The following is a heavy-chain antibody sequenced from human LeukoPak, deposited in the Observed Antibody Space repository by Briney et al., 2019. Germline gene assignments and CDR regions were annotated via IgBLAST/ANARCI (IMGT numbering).Heavy chain of an antibody. Sequence: ASVKVSCKASGYTFTSYAMHWVRQAPGQRLEWMGWINAGNGNTKYSQKFQGRVTITRDTSASTAHMELSSLRSEDTAVYYCAAGIVATTDDYWGQGTLVTVSS. CDR1: GYTFTSYA. CDR3: AAGIVATTDDY. V-gene: IGHV1-3*01. J-gene: IGHJ4*02. CDR2: INAGNGNT. D-gene: IGHD5-12*01.